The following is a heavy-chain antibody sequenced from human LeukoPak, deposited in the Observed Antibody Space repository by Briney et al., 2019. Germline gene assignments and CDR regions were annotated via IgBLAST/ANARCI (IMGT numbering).Heavy chain of an antibody. Sequence: GGSLRLSCAASGFTFSYYNMNWIRQAPGKGLEWVSSISSSSSHIYYADSVKGRFTISRDNAKNSLYLQMSSLRVEDTAVFYCVRAWGGGSYSDAFDIWGQGTMVTVSS. J-gene: IGHJ3*02. CDR2: ISSSSSHI. V-gene: IGHV3-21*06. D-gene: IGHD1-26*01. CDR1: GFTFSYYN. CDR3: VRAWGGGSYSDAFDI.